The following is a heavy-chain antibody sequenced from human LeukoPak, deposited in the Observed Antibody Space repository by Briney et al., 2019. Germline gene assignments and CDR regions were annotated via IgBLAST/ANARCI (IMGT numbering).Heavy chain of an antibody. V-gene: IGHV1-69*04. J-gene: IGHJ4*02. CDR3: ARGGVVPAAIDY. CDR2: IIPILGIA. Sequence: SVKVSCKASGGTFSSYAVSWVRQAPGQGLEWMGRIIPILGIANYAQKFQGRVTITADKSTSTAYMELSSLRSEDAAVYYCARGGVVPAAIDYWGQGTLVTVSS. CDR1: GGTFSSYA. D-gene: IGHD2-2*01.